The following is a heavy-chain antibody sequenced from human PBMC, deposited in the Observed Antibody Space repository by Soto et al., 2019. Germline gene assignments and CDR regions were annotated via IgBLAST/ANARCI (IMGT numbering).Heavy chain of an antibody. CDR2: IRSKGYGGTT. J-gene: IGHJ5*02. CDR3: SRAGVVVVAATYDP. Sequence: HPGGSLRLSCTASGFPFGDYAMSWFRQAPGKGLEWVGFIRSKGYGGTTEYAASVKGRFSISRDDSKSIAYLQMNRLKTEDTAVYYCSRAGVVVVAATYDPWGQGTLVTVSS. D-gene: IGHD2-15*01. CDR1: GFPFGDYA. V-gene: IGHV3-49*03.